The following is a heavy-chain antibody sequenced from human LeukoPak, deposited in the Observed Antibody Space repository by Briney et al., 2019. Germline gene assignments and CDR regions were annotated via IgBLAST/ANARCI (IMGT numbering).Heavy chain of an antibody. V-gene: IGHV4-30-2*01. J-gene: IGHJ4*02. D-gene: IGHD3-22*01. CDR3: ARYSGYYYYFDY. CDR2: IYHSGST. CDR1: GGSISSGGYS. Sequence: PSQTLSLTCAVSGGSISSGGYSWSWLRQPPGTGLEWIGYIYHSGSTYYNPSLKSRVTISVDRSKNQFSLKLSSVTAADTAVYYCARYSGYYYYFDYWGQGTLVTVSS.